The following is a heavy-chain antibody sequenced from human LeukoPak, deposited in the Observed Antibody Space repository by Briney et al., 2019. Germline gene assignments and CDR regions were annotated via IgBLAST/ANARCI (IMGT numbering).Heavy chain of an antibody. J-gene: IGHJ4*02. CDR2: MNPNSGNT. Sequence: ASVKVSCKASGYTFTSYDINWVRQATGQGLEWMGWMNPNSGNTGYAQKFQGRVTITRNTSISTAYMELSSLRSEDTAVYYCARSGSGSYYLDYWGQGTLVTVSS. CDR3: ARSGSGSYYLDY. CDR1: GYTFTSYD. D-gene: IGHD3-10*01. V-gene: IGHV1-8*03.